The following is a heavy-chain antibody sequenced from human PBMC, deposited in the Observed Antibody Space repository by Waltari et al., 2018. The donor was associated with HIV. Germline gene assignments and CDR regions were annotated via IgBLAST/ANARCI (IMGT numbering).Heavy chain of an antibody. V-gene: IGHV4-39*07. Sequence: QLQLQESGPGLVKPSETLSLTCTVSGGSISSSSYYWGWIRQPPGKGLEWIGSIYYSVSTYYNPSLKSRVTISVDTSKNQFSLKLSSVTAADTAVYYCARGRPPDSYGYFDYWGQGTLVTVSS. CDR3: ARGRPPDSYGYFDY. CDR2: IYYSVST. D-gene: IGHD5-18*01. CDR1: GGSISSSSYY. J-gene: IGHJ4*02.